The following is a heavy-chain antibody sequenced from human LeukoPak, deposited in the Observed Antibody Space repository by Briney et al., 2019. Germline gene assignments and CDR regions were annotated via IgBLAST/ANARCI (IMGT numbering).Heavy chain of an antibody. CDR3: VRLQRGVDV. D-gene: IGHD3-10*01. V-gene: IGHV4-59*01. CDR1: GGSISSYY. CDR2: IYYSGST. Sequence: SETLSLTCTVSGGSISSYYWSWIRQPPGKGLEWIGYIYYSGSTNYNPSLKGRVTISVDTSKNQFSLKLSSVTAADTAVYYCVRLQRGVDVWGQGTTVTVSS. J-gene: IGHJ6*02.